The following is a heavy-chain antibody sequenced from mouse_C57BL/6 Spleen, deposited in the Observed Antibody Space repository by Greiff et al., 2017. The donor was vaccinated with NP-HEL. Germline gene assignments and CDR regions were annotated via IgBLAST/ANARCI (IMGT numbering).Heavy chain of an antibody. Sequence: VQLQQPGTELVKPGASVKLSCKASGYTFTSYWMHWVKQRPGQGLEWIGNINPSNGGTNYNEKFKSKATLTVDKSSSTAYMQLSSLTSEDSAVYYGARSGITTVVEYWYFDVWGTGTTVTVSS. CDR3: ARSGITTVVEYWYFDV. J-gene: IGHJ1*03. V-gene: IGHV1-53*01. CDR2: INPSNGGT. D-gene: IGHD1-1*01. CDR1: GYTFTSYW.